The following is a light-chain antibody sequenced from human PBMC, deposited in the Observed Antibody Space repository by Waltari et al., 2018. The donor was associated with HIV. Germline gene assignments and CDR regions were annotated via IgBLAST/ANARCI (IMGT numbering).Light chain of an antibody. J-gene: IGKJ5*01. CDR1: QSVSNNY. V-gene: IGKV3-20*01. CDR3: QQYKSYPIT. Sequence: EIVLTQSPGTLSLSPGERATLSCRASQSVSNNYLAWYQQKPGQAPRLLIDGASSRATGIPDRFSGSGSGTDFTLTISRLEPEDFATYYCQQYKSYPITFGQGTRLEIK. CDR2: GAS.